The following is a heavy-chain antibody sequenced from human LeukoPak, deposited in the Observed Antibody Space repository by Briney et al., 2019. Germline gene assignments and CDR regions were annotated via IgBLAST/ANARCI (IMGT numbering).Heavy chain of an antibody. Sequence: SETLSLTCAVYGGSFSGYYWSWIRQPPGKGLEWIGEINHGGSTNYNPSLKSRVTISVDTSKNQFSLKLSSVTAADTAVYYCARGGGYCRSTSCPNTNWFDPWGQGTLVTVSS. CDR2: INHGGST. CDR3: ARGGGYCRSTSCPNTNWFDP. J-gene: IGHJ5*02. CDR1: GGSFSGYY. D-gene: IGHD2-2*01. V-gene: IGHV4-34*01.